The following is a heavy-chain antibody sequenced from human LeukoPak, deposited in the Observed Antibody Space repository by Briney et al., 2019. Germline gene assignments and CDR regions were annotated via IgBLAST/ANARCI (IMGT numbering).Heavy chain of an antibody. D-gene: IGHD3-22*01. CDR2: IYYSGGT. Sequence: SETLSLTCTVSGGSISSGGYYWSWIRQHPGKGLEWIGYIYYSGGTYYNPSLKSRVTISVDTSKNQFSLKLSSVTAADTAVYYCARNYYDSSGYYSGIDYWGQGTLVTVSS. J-gene: IGHJ4*02. V-gene: IGHV4-31*03. CDR3: ARNYYDSSGYYSGIDY. CDR1: GGSISSGGYY.